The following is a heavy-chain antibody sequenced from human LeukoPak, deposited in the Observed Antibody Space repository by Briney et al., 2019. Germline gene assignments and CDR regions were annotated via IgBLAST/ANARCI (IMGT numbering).Heavy chain of an antibody. J-gene: IGHJ6*03. D-gene: IGHD3-16*01. CDR1: QFTFSSHA. CDR3: ARGGTYYYQYYYMDV. Sequence: GGSLRLSCAASQFTFSSHAMNWVRQAPGKGLDWVAVMSFDGSHIYYADSVKGRFTISRDNSKNTLFLQMNSLNADDTAGYYCARGGTYYYQYYYMDVWGKGTTVTVSS. V-gene: IGHV3-30*01. CDR2: MSFDGSHI.